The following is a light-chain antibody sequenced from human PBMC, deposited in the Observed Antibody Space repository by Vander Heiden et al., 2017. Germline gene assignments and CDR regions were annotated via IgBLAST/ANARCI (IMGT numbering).Light chain of an antibody. CDR1: SSDVGGYNY. CDR2: DVS. J-gene: IGLJ2*01. V-gene: IGLV2-14*03. CDR3: SSYTSSSVV. Sequence: QSALTQPASVSGSPGQSITIPCTGTSSDVGGYNYVSWYQQHPGKAPKLMIYDVSNRPSGVSNRSSGSKSGNTASLTISGLQAEDEADYYCSSYTSSSVVFGGGTKLTVL.